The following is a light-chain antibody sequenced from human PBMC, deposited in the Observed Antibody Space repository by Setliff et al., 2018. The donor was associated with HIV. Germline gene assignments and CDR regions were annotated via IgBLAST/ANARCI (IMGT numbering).Light chain of an antibody. CDR2: DVS. CDR3: SSYTSRNTYV. J-gene: IGLJ1*01. Sequence: QCALAQPASVSGSPGQSITISCTGASSDFGGYNYVSWYEQHPGKAPKLMIYDVSKRPSGVSNRFSGSKSGNTASLTISGLQAEDEADYYCSSYTSRNTYVFGTGTKVTVL. CDR1: SSDFGGYNY. V-gene: IGLV2-14*03.